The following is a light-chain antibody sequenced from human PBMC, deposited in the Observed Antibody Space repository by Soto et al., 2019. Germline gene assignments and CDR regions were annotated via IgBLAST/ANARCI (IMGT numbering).Light chain of an antibody. CDR3: AAWDDSLNGPL. V-gene: IGLV1-44*01. CDR2: ANN. J-gene: IGLJ2*01. Sequence: QSVLTQPPSAFGTPGQRVTISCSGSSSNIGSNTVNWYQQLPGTAPKLLIYANNERPSGVPDRFSGSKSGTSASLAINGLQSEDEADYYCAAWDDSLNGPLFGGGTKLTVL. CDR1: SSNIGSNT.